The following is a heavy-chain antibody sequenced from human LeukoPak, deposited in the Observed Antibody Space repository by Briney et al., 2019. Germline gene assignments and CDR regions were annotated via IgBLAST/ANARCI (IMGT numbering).Heavy chain of an antibody. CDR2: IYPGDSDT. Sequence: GESLKISCKGSGYSFTSYWIAWVRQMPGKGLEWMGIIYPGDSDTRYSPSFQGQVTISADKSISTAYLQWSSLKASDTAMYYCARHGKPGRGHPKDWFDPWGQGTLVTVSS. J-gene: IGHJ5*02. CDR1: GYSFTSYW. V-gene: IGHV5-51*01. CDR3: ARHGKPGRGHPKDWFDP. D-gene: IGHD1-1*01.